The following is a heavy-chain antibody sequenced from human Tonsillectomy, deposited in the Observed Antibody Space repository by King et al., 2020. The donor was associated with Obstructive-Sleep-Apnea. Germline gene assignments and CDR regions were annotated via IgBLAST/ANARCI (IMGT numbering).Heavy chain of an antibody. CDR3: ARWGNYYDSSGYNPP. Sequence: VQLQQWGAGLLKPSETLSLTCAVYGGSFSGYYWSWIRQPPGKGLEWIGEINHSGSTNYNPSLKSRVTISVDTSKNQFSLKLSSVTAADTAVYYCARWGNYYDSSGYNPPWGQGTLVTVSS. J-gene: IGHJ5*02. V-gene: IGHV4-34*01. CDR1: GGSFSGYY. CDR2: INHSGST. D-gene: IGHD3-22*01.